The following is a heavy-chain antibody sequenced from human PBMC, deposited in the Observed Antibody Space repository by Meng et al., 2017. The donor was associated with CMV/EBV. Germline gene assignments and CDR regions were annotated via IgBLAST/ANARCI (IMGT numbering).Heavy chain of an antibody. CDR1: GGYFSGYY. CDR2: INHSGST. Sequence: YGGYFSGYYWSWIRQPPGKGLEWIGEINHSGSTNYNPSLKSRVTISVDTSKNQFSLKLSSVTAADTAVYYCAREPYIVLMVYAGFDYWGQGTLVTVSS. CDR3: AREPYIVLMVYAGFDY. J-gene: IGHJ4*02. V-gene: IGHV4-34*01. D-gene: IGHD2-8*01.